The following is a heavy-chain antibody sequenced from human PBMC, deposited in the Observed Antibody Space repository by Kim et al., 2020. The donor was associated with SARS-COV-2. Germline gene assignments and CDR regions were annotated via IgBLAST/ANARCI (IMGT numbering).Heavy chain of an antibody. CDR2: IYYIGST. CDR1: GGSISPYF. D-gene: IGHD4-17*01. J-gene: IGHJ2*01. V-gene: IGHV4-59*08. Sequence: PETLSLTCSVSGGSISPYFWSWIRQPPGKGLEWIGYIYYIGSTNYNPSLKSRVTISVDTSKNQFSLKLSSVTAADTAVYYCARHAVTTNYWYFDLWGRGTLVTVSS. CDR3: ARHAVTTNYWYFDL.